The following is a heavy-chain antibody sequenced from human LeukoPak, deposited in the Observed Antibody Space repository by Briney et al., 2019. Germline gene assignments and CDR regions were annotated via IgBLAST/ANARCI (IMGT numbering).Heavy chain of an antibody. J-gene: IGHJ3*02. CDR1: SGYISRYY. Sequence: SETLSLTCTVCSGYISRYYWIWIRQPPGKGLEGIGDIYYSGSTNYNPSLKSRVTISIDTSKQQFSLKLNSVTAADTAVYYCARSSYYYAADAFDIWGQGTMVTVSS. D-gene: IGHD3-10*01. CDR2: IYYSGST. V-gene: IGHV4-59*01. CDR3: ARSSYYYAADAFDI.